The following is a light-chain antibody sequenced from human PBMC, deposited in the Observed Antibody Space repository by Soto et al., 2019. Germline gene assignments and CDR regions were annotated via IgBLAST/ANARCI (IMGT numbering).Light chain of an antibody. CDR3: QQYNSYST. Sequence: DIQMTQSPSTLSASVGVRVTITCRASQSISSWLAWYQQKPGKAPKLLIYDASSLESGVPSRFSGSGSGTEFTLTISSLQPDDFATYYCQQYNSYSTFGQGTKVDIK. CDR2: DAS. V-gene: IGKV1-5*01. CDR1: QSISSW. J-gene: IGKJ1*01.